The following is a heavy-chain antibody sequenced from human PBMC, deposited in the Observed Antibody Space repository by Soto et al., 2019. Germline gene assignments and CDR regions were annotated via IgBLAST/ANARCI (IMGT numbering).Heavy chain of an antibody. V-gene: IGHV3-23*01. CDR2: TSGSGGST. CDR1: GFTFSSYA. D-gene: IGHD3-3*01. CDR3: AKDRPPVFAVTIFGVVNYFDY. J-gene: IGHJ4*02. Sequence: EVQLLESGGGLVQPGGSLRLSCAASGFTFSSYAMSCVRQAPGKGLEWVSATSGSGGSTYYADSVKGRFTISRDTSKNTLYLQMNSRRAEDTAVYYCAKDRPPVFAVTIFGVVNYFDYWGQGTLVIVFS.